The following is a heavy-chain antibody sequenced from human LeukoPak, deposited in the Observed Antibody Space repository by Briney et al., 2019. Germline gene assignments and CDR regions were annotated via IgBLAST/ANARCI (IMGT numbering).Heavy chain of an antibody. CDR3: VRDPATGIVDFDWFSGSVDAFDI. V-gene: IGHV1-2*02. CDR2: INPNSGGT. Sequence: GASVKVSCKASGYTFTGYYMHWVRQAPGQGLEWMGWINPNSGGTNYAQKFQGRVTMTRDTSISTAYMELGRLRSDDTAVYYCVRDPATGIVDFDWFSGSVDAFDIWGQGTMVTVSS. CDR1: GYTFTGYY. J-gene: IGHJ3*02. D-gene: IGHD3-9*01.